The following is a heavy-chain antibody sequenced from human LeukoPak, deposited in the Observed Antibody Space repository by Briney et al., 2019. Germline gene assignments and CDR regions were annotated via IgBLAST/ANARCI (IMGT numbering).Heavy chain of an antibody. CDR2: INPNSGVT. Sequence: ASVKDSCKASGYTFTGSYINWGRQAPRGGLEWMVWINPNSGVTNCAQKFQGRVTMTRDRAISTASMELSRLSSDDTAVYYCARDPTGYTLDIDNWGQGTLVTVSS. CDR1: GYTFTGSY. J-gene: IGHJ4*02. CDR3: ARDPTGYTLDIDN. V-gene: IGHV1-2*02. D-gene: IGHD5-18*01.